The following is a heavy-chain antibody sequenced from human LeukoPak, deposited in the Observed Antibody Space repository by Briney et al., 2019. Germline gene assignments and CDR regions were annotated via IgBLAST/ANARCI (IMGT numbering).Heavy chain of an antibody. D-gene: IGHD1-26*01. CDR1: GYTFTSYG. CDR2: IIPIFGTA. Sequence: SVKVSCKASGYTFTSYGISWVRQAPGQGLEWMGGIIPIFGTANYAQKFQGRVTITADESTSTAYMELSSLRSEDTAVYYCARGRGSPGAFDIWGQGTMVTVSS. J-gene: IGHJ3*02. V-gene: IGHV1-69*13. CDR3: ARGRGSPGAFDI.